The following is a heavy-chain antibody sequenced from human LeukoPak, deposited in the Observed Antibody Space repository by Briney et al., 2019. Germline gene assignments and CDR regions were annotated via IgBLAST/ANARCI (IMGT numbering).Heavy chain of an antibody. CDR1: GVSFSGYY. CDR2: INHSGST. V-gene: IGHV4-34*01. J-gene: IGHJ4*02. D-gene: IGHD4/OR15-4a*01. CDR3: ARHLLTSVTLL. Sequence: SETLCLTCAAYGVSFSGYYLNWIRQPPGKGLEWIGEINHSGSTNYNPSLKSRVTISVDTSKTQFSIKLSSVTAADTAVYYCARHLLTSVTLLWGQGTLVTVPS.